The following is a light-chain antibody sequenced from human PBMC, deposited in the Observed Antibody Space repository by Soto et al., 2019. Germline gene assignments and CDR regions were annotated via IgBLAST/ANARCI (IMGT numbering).Light chain of an antibody. Sequence: EIVLTQSPATLSLSPGERATLSCRASRSISTYLAWYQQKPGQAPRLLIYAASTRATGIPDRFSGSGSGTDFTLTIGRLDPEDFAVYYCLKYGSSPGWTFGPGTKVDI. CDR2: AAS. CDR1: RSISTY. J-gene: IGKJ1*01. CDR3: LKYGSSPGWT. V-gene: IGKV3-20*01.